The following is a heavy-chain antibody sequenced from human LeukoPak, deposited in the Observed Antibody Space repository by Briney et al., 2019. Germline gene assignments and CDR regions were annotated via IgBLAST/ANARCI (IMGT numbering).Heavy chain of an antibody. J-gene: IGHJ4*02. CDR1: GFTFSNAW. CDR3: ARPRSRSWYSTPYN. D-gene: IGHD6-13*01. V-gene: IGHV3-15*01. CDR2: IKSKTDRETT. Sequence: GGSLRLSCAGSGFTFSNAWMSWVRQAPGKGLEWVGRIKSKTDRETTDYAAPVKGRFTISRDNAKNSLYLQMNSLRAEDTAVYYCARPRSRSWYSTPYNWGQGTLVTVSS.